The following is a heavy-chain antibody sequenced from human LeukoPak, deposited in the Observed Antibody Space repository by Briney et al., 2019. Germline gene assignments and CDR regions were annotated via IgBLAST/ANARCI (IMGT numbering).Heavy chain of an antibody. CDR3: VRGQATAWGLDY. CDR2: INTDATTI. CDR1: GFTFSGNW. V-gene: IGHV3-74*01. D-gene: IGHD6-13*01. Sequence: PGGSLRLSCAASGFTFSGNWVHWVRQAPGKGLVWVSHINTDATTITYADFVKGRFTISRDNAKNTLYLQMNSLRVEDTALYYCVRGQATAWGLDYWGQGTLVTVSS. J-gene: IGHJ4*02.